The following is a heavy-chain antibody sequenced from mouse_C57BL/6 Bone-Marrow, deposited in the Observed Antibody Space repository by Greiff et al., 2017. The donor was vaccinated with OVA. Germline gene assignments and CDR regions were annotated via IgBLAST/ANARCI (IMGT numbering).Heavy chain of an antibody. D-gene: IGHD4-1*01. V-gene: IGHV1-82*01. CDR3: ARWISTGVFDD. CDR2: IYPGDGAT. Sequence: VQLQQSGPELVKPGTSVKISCKASGYAFSSSWMNWVRQTPEKGLEWVGRIYPGDGATNYTGTFKGRSTLTADKSKSTAYLQITSLRSEDTAVYYCARWISTGVFDDWGTGTTVTVSS. J-gene: IGHJ1*03. CDR1: GYAFSSSW.